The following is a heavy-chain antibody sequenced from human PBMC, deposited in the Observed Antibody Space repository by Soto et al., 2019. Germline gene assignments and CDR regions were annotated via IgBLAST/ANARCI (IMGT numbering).Heavy chain of an antibody. Sequence: QVQLVQSGAEVKKPGASVKVSCKASGYTFTSYGISWVRQAPGQGREWMGWISAYNGNTNYAQKLQGRVTMTTDTYTSTDSMEVRSLRSDDTAVYCCARGSWNLDKSFDYWGKGTLVVVAS. V-gene: IGHV1-18*01. D-gene: IGHD1-1*01. CDR2: ISAYNGNT. CDR3: ARGSWNLDKSFDY. J-gene: IGHJ4*02. CDR1: GYTFTSYG.